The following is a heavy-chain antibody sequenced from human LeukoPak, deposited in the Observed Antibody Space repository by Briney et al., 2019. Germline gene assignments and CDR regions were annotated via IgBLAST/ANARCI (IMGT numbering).Heavy chain of an antibody. CDR2: IYTSGST. CDR1: GGSISSGDYY. J-gene: IGHJ4*02. V-gene: IGHV4-61*02. Sequence: PSETLSLTCTVSGGSISSGDYYWSWIRQPPGKGLEWIGRIYTSGSTNYNPSLKSRVTISVDTSKNQFSLKLSSVTAADTAVYYCARFPSSSAHFDYWGQGTLVTVSS. D-gene: IGHD6-6*01. CDR3: ARFPSSSAHFDY.